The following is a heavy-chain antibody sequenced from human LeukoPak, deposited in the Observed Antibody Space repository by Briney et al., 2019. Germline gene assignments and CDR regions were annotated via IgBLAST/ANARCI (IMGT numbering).Heavy chain of an antibody. D-gene: IGHD6-13*01. V-gene: IGHV4-34*01. CDR1: GGSFSGYY. Sequence: PSETLSLTCAVYGGSFSGYYWSWIRQPPGKGLEWIGEINHSGSTNYNPSLKSRVTISVDTSKNQFSLKLSSVTAADTAVYYCARLRNRYSSSRSRAPEYFQHWGQGTLVTVSS. J-gene: IGHJ1*01. CDR3: ARLRNRYSSSRSRAPEYFQH. CDR2: INHSGST.